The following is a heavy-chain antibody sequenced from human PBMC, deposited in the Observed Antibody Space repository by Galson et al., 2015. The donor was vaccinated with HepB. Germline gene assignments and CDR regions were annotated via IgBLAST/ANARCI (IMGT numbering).Heavy chain of an antibody. J-gene: IGHJ1*01. CDR3: ARAYYDILTGPQH. V-gene: IGHV3-30*02. CDR1: GFTFSSYG. Sequence: SLRLSCAASGFTFSSYGMHWVRQAPGKGLEWVAFIRYDGSNKYYADSVKGRFTISRDNSKNTLYLQMNSLRAEDTAVYYCARAYYDILTGPQHWGQGTLVTVSS. CDR2: IRYDGSNK. D-gene: IGHD3-9*01.